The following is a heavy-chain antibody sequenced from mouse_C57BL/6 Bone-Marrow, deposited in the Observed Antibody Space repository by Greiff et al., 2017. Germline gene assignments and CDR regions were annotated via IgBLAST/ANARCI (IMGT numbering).Heavy chain of an antibody. CDR3: ARDQLSSWFAY. D-gene: IGHD3-2*02. CDR1: GFTFSSYA. Sequence: EVQRVESGGGLVKPGGSLKLSCAASGFTFSSYAMSWVRQTPEKRLEWVATISDGGSYTYYPDNVKGRFTISRDNAKNNLYLQMSHLKSEDTAMYYCARDQLSSWFAYWGQGTLVTVSA. CDR2: ISDGGSYT. J-gene: IGHJ3*01. V-gene: IGHV5-4*01.